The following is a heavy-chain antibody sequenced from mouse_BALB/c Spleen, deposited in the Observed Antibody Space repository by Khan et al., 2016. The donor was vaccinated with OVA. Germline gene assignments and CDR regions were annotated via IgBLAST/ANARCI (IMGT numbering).Heavy chain of an antibody. D-gene: IGHD1-1*01. CDR3: ARLAYYYDSEGFAY. CDR1: GFTFSTYG. J-gene: IGHJ3*01. Sequence: EVELVESGGDLVKPEGSLKLSCAASGFTFSTYGMSWVRQTPDKRLEWVATISSGGSYTYYPDSVQGRLPISRDNAKNTLYLQMSSLKSEDTAMFYCARLAYYYDSEGFAYWGQGTLVTVSA. CDR2: ISSGGSYT. V-gene: IGHV5-6*01.